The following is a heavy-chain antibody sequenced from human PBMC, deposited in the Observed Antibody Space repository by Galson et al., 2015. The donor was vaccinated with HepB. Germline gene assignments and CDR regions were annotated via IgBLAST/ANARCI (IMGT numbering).Heavy chain of an antibody. D-gene: IGHD2-21*01. CDR1: GYTFTGYA. Sequence: SVKVSCKASGYTFTGYAMHWVRQAPGQRLEWMGWINAGNGNTKYSQKFQGRVTITRDTSASTAYMELSSLRSEDTAVYYCAKWGGAENLDCGGDSCVTWYFDYWGQGTLVTVSS. CDR2: INAGNGNT. V-gene: IGHV1-3*01. CDR3: AKWGGAENLDCGGDSCVTWYFDY. J-gene: IGHJ4*02.